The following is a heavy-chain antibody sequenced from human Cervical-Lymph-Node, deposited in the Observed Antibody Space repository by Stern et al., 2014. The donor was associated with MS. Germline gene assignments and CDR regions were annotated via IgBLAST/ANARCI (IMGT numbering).Heavy chain of an antibody. J-gene: IGHJ5*02. D-gene: IGHD1-1*01. Sequence: VQLVESGAEVKKPGSSVNVSCMASGGTFSSSYAITWMRQAPGQGLEWMGRFIPILGLPYYAQKFQGRVTITADTSTNTAYMGLNSLTSEDTAVYYCARGVVSNRATATLHNLFDPWGQGTLVTVSS. CDR2: FIPILGLP. V-gene: IGHV1-69*09. CDR3: ARGVVSNRATATLHNLFDP. CDR1: GGTFSSSYA.